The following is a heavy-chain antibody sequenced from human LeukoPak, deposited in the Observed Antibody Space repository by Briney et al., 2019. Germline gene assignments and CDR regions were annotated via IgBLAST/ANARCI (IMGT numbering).Heavy chain of an antibody. J-gene: IGHJ6*03. D-gene: IGHD3-22*01. CDR1: GFTFTTYW. Sequence: GGSLRLSCAASGFTFTTYWMSWVRQAPGKGLEWVANIKQDGTEKYYVDSVKGRFTISRDNSKNTLYLQMNSLRAEDTAVYYCAKPAAPYHYDSNYYMDVWGKGTTVTISS. V-gene: IGHV3-7*01. CDR2: IKQDGTEK. CDR3: AKPAAPYHYDSNYYMDV.